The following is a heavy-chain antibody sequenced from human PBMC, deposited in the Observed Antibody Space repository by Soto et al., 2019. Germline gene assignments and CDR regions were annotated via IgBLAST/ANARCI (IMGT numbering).Heavy chain of an antibody. Sequence: QVQLVESGGGVVQPGRSLRLSCAASGFTFSSYAMHWVRQAPGKGLEWVAVISYDGSNKYYADSVKGRFTISRDNSKNTLYLQMNSLSAEDTAVYYCARDEGNAMVRGYDNWGQGTLVTVSS. CDR3: ARDEGNAMVRGYDN. CDR2: ISYDGSNK. D-gene: IGHD3-10*01. CDR1: GFTFSSYA. V-gene: IGHV3-30-3*01. J-gene: IGHJ4*02.